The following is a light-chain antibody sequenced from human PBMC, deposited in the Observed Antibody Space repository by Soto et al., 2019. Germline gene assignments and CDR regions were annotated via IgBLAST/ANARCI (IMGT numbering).Light chain of an antibody. CDR2: EGS. CDR1: SPDIGRYNL. CDR3: CSYAGSRTFI. J-gene: IGLJ2*01. V-gene: IGLV2-23*01. Sequence: QSALTQPASVSGSPGQSITVSCTGTSPDIGRYNLVSWYQQRPGKAPKLIIYEGSKRPSGLFNRFSGSKSGNTASLTISGLQAEDEADYYCCSYAGSRTFIFGGGTKLTVL.